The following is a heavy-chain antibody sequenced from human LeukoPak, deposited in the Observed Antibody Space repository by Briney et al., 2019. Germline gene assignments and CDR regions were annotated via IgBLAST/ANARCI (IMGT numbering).Heavy chain of an antibody. J-gene: IGHJ6*02. CDR1: GFTFSSYW. CDR3: ARWGYYDFWSGYYDYYYYGMDV. V-gene: IGHV3-7*01. CDR2: IKQDGSEK. Sequence: GGSLRLSCAASGFTFSSYWMSWVRQAPGKGLEWVANIKQDGSEKYYVDSVKGRFTISRDNAKNSLYLQMNSMRDEDTAVYYCARWGYYDFWSGYYDYYYYGMDVWGQGTTVTVSS. D-gene: IGHD3-3*01.